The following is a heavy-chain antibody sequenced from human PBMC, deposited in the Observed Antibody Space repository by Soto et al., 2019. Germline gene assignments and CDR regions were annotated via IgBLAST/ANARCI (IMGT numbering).Heavy chain of an antibody. V-gene: IGHV4-59*08. CDR3: ASRDWNYVYFEH. J-gene: IGHJ4*02. Sequence: SETLSLTCTVSGGSISSYYWSWIRQPPGKGLEWIGFLYYSGNPNYNPSLKSRVTMSVDSSKNQFSLRLSSVTAADTAVYYCASRDWNYVYFEHWGRGTLVTVSS. CDR2: LYYSGNP. D-gene: IGHD1-7*01. CDR1: GGSISSYY.